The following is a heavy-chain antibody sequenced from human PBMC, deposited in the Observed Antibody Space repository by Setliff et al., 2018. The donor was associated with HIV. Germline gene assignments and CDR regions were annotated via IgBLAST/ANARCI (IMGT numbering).Heavy chain of an antibody. D-gene: IGHD6-19*01. J-gene: IGHJ4*02. V-gene: IGHV1-18*01. CDR1: GYTFTSHG. CDR3: ARDRRVAMADGTDF. Sequence: ASVKVSCKASGYTFTSHGINWVRQAPGQGLELMGWISAYNGNTKYAQKLQGRVTLTADTSTTTAYMELTSLRSDDTAVYYCARDRRVAMADGTDFWGQGTLVTVSS. CDR2: ISAYNGNT.